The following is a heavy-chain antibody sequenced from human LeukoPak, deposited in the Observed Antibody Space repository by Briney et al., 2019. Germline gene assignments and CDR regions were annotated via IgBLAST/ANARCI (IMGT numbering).Heavy chain of an antibody. CDR2: ISATGGST. CDR1: GLTFSSYA. J-gene: IGHJ4*02. CDR3: AKSIYVVRGPPNNRYFDY. D-gene: IGHD3-10*01. V-gene: IGHV3-23*01. Sequence: PGGSLRLSCAASGLTFSSYAMTWVRQAPGRGLEWVSSISATGGSTYYADSVKGRFTISRDNSKNTMYLQMDSLRAEDTAVYYCAKSIYVVRGPPNNRYFDYWGLGTLVTVSS.